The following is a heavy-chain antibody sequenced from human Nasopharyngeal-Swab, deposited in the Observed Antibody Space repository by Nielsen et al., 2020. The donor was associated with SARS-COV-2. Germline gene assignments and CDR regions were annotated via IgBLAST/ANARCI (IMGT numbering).Heavy chain of an antibody. CDR3: ARDQLATTHGAYGMDV. Sequence: SETLSLTCTVSGGSVSSGSYYWSWIRQPPGKGLEWTGYIYYSGSTNYNPSLKSRVTISVDTSKNQFSLKLSSVTAADTAVYYCARDQLATTHGAYGMDVWGQGTTVTVSS. D-gene: IGHD5-24*01. CDR2: IYYSGST. J-gene: IGHJ6*02. V-gene: IGHV4-61*01. CDR1: GGSVSSGSYY.